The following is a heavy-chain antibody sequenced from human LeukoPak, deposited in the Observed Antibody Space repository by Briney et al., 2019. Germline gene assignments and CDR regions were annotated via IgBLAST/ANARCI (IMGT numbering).Heavy chain of an antibody. V-gene: IGHV3-23*01. CDR2: ISGSGGST. CDR1: GFTFSNAY. Sequence: GGSLRLSCAASGFTFSNAYMNWVRQAPGKGLEWVSAISGSGGSTYYADSVKGRFTISRDNSNNTLYLQMSSLRAEDTAVYYCAKDRIVGIPPYSSSWSDFDYWGQGTLVTVSS. D-gene: IGHD6-13*01. J-gene: IGHJ4*02. CDR3: AKDRIVGIPPYSSSWSDFDY.